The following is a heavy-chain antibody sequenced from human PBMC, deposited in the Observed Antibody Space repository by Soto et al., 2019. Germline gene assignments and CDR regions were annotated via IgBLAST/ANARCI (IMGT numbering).Heavy chain of an antibody. Sequence: PGESLKISCXSSGYTFANYWIGWVRQVPGKGLEWVAIIYPSDSRTIYSPSFQGQVTISADKSSSTAYLQWNSLRASDTATYYCARNGAFPQRPGYSYYGMDVWGQGTPVTVSS. V-gene: IGHV5-51*01. CDR2: IYPSDSRT. D-gene: IGHD6-25*01. J-gene: IGHJ6*02. CDR1: GYTFANYW. CDR3: ARNGAFPQRPGYSYYGMDV.